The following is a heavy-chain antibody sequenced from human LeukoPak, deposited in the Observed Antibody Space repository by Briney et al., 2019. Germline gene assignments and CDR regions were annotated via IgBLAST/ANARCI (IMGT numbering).Heavy chain of an antibody. J-gene: IGHJ6*03. D-gene: IGHD7-27*01. Sequence: SVTLSLTCTVSGGSISSYYWSWIRQPAGKGLEWIGRIYTSGSTNYNPSLKSRVTMSVDTSKNQFSLKLRSVTAADTAVYYCARGYNWGSPTRNFYYLDVWGKGTTVTVSS. CDR3: ARGYNWGSPTRNFYYLDV. V-gene: IGHV4-4*07. CDR2: IYTSGST. CDR1: GGSISSYY.